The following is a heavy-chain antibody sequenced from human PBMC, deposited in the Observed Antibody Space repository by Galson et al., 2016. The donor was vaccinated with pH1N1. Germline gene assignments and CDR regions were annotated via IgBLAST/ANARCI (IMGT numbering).Heavy chain of an antibody. Sequence: SLRLSCAASGFTFRDYLMSWARQAPGKGLEWVANIKQDGSEKYYVDSVKGRFTISRDNAKSSLYLQMISLRAEDTAVYYCARVNHYYYYGMDVWGQGTTVTVSS. J-gene: IGHJ6*02. CDR1: GFTFRDYL. V-gene: IGHV3-7*01. CDR3: ARVNHYYYYGMDV. CDR2: IKQDGSEK. D-gene: IGHD1-14*01.